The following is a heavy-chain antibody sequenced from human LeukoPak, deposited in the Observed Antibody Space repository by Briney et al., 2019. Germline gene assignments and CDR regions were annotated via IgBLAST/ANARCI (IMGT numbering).Heavy chain of an antibody. V-gene: IGHV1-69*13. CDR2: IIPIFGTA. Sequence: SVKVSCKASGYTFTGYYMHWVRQAPGQGLEWMGGIIPIFGTANYAQKFQGRVTITADESTSTAYMELSSLRPEDTAVYYCVSSSSELFNNWFDPWGQGTLVTVSS. D-gene: IGHD2-21*01. CDR3: VSSSSELFNNWFDP. CDR1: GYTFTGYY. J-gene: IGHJ5*02.